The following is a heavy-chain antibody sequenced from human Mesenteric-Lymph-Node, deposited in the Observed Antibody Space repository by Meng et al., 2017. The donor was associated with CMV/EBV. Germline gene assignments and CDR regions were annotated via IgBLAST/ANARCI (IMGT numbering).Heavy chain of an antibody. CDR1: GFSFSHYD. CDR3: AKDQFEVLQVRGLDY. V-gene: IGHV3-21*01. J-gene: IGHJ4*02. D-gene: IGHD3-10*01. CDR2: ISSSSSYI. Sequence: GESLKISCSASGFSFSHYDMNWVRQAPGKGLEWVSSISSSSSYIYYADSVKGRFTISRDNSKNRLYLQMNSLRAEDMAVYYCAKDQFEVLQVRGLDYWGQGTLVTVSS.